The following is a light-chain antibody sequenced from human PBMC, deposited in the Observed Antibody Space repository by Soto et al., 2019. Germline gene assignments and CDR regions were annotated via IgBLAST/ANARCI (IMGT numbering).Light chain of an antibody. V-gene: IGKV2-28*01. CDR2: LGS. CDR3: MQALQTPWT. CDR1: QSLLHSNGYNY. J-gene: IGKJ1*01. Sequence: DIVMTQSPLSLPVTPGEPASISCRSSQSLLHSNGYNYLDWYLQKPGQSPQLLIYLGSNRASGVPDRFSGSGSGTDFTLKISRVEAEYVGVYYCMQALQTPWTCGQGTKGEIK.